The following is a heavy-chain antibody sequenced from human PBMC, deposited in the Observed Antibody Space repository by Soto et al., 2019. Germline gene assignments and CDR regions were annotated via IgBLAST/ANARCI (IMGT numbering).Heavy chain of an antibody. CDR2: ISSSSSYI. CDR1: GFTFSSYS. D-gene: IGHD6-6*01. V-gene: IGHV3-21*01. J-gene: IGHJ4*02. CDR3: ARDPPSIAARFDY. Sequence: GGSLRLSCAASGFTFSSYSMNWVRQAPGKGLEWVSSISSSSSYIYYADSVKGRFTISRDNAKNSLYLQMNSLRAEDTAVYYCARDPPSIAARFDYWGQGTLVTVS.